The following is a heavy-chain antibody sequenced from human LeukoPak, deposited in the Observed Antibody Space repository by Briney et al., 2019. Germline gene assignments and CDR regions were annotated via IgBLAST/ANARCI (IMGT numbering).Heavy chain of an antibody. Sequence: PGGSLRLSCAASGFTFSSYGMHWVRQAPGKGLEWVAFIRYDGSNKYYADSVKGRFTISRGNSKNTLYLQVNSLRAEDTAVYYCAKHRRVATIRAPFDYWGQGTLVTVSS. CDR2: IRYDGSNK. V-gene: IGHV3-30*02. J-gene: IGHJ4*02. CDR3: AKHRRVATIRAPFDY. CDR1: GFTFSSYG. D-gene: IGHD5-12*01.